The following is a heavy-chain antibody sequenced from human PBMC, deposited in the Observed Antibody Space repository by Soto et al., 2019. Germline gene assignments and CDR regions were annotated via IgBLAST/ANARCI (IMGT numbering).Heavy chain of an antibody. Sequence: QVQLVQSGAEVKKPGSSVKVSCKASGDTFSRYAISWVRPAPGQGLEWMGGIIPTFGTPNYAQKFQGRVTIIADESTSTVYMEVSSLTSEDTAMYYCARVAYGDYGVDVWGQGTTVTVSS. D-gene: IGHD4-17*01. J-gene: IGHJ6*02. CDR3: ARVAYGDYGVDV. CDR2: IIPTFGTP. V-gene: IGHV1-69*01. CDR1: GDTFSRYA.